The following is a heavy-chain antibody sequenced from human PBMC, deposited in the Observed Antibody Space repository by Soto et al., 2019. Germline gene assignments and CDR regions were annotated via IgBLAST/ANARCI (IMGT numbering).Heavy chain of an antibody. CDR2: ISTGGVTT. Sequence: EVQLLESGGGLVQPGGSLRLSCAASGGSFSSYAMTWVRQAPGKGLEWVSTISTGGVTTYYADSVKGRFTISRDNSKNTLYLQMNSLRAEDTAVYYCANYRFAGSNPAGAFELWGQGTMVSVSS. CDR3: ANYRFAGSNPAGAFEL. J-gene: IGHJ3*01. CDR1: GGSFSSYA. V-gene: IGHV3-23*01. D-gene: IGHD1-26*01.